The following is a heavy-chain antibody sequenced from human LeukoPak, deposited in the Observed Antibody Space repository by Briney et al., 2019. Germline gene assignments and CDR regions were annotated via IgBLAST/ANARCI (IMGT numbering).Heavy chain of an antibody. V-gene: IGHV3-30-3*01. J-gene: IGHJ4*02. CDR1: GFTFSSYA. D-gene: IGHD2-2*01. Sequence: GRSLRLSCAASGFTFSSYAMHWVRQAPVKGLEWVAVISYDGSNKYYADSVKGRFTISRDNSKNTLYLQMNSLRAEDTAVYYCARSYLRVKFDYWGQGTLVTVSS. CDR2: ISYDGSNK. CDR3: ARSYLRVKFDY.